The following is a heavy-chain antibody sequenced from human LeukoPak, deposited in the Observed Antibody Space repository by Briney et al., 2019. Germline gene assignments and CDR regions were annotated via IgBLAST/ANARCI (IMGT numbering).Heavy chain of an antibody. CDR1: GFTFSSYA. CDR3: ARAPPYFTGYFDY. Sequence: GRSLRLSCAASGFTFSSYAMHWVRQAPGKGLEWVAVISYDGSNKYYADSVKGRFTISRDNSKNTLYLQMNSLRAEDTAVYYCARAPPYFTGYFDYWGQGTLVTVSS. J-gene: IGHJ4*02. V-gene: IGHV3-30-3*01. CDR2: ISYDGSNK. D-gene: IGHD2-21*01.